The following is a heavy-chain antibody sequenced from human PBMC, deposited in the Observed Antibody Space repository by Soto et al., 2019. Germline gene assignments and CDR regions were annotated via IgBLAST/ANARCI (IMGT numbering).Heavy chain of an antibody. CDR2: INDSGNI. J-gene: IGHJ6*03. CDR3: ARGLILWFGELSRRGGYYYYMDV. CDR1: GGSFSGYQ. D-gene: IGHD3-10*01. V-gene: IGHV4-34*01. Sequence: QVQLQQWGAGLLKPSETLSLTCAVYGGSFSGYQWSWIRQTPGKGLEWIGEINDSGNINYNPSLKSRVTIFIDAPKKQLSLKLSSVTAADTAVYYCARGLILWFGELSRRGGYYYYMDVWGKGTTVIVSS.